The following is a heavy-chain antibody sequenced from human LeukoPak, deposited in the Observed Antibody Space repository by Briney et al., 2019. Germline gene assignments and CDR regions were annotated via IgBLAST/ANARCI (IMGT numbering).Heavy chain of an antibody. J-gene: IGHJ4*02. D-gene: IGHD2-15*01. CDR3: ARSSDVVVVAGYFDY. Sequence: SETLSLTCTVSGGSISSYYWSWIRQPPGKGLEWIGYIYYSGSTNYNPSLKSRVTISVDTSKNQFSLKLSSVTAADTAVYYCARSSDVVVVAGYFDYWGQGTLVTVSS. CDR1: GGSISSYY. CDR2: IYYSGST. V-gene: IGHV4-59*08.